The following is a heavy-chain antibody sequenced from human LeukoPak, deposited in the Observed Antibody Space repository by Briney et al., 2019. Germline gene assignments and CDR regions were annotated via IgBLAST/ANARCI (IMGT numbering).Heavy chain of an antibody. CDR3: ARGHCSSTSCYHPWGEWFDP. Sequence: SETLSLTCAVYGGSFSGYYWSWIRQPPGKGLEWIGEINHSGSTNYNPSLKSRVTISVDTSKNQFSLKLSFVTAADTAVYYCARGHCSSTSCYHPWGEWFDPWGQGTLVTVS. J-gene: IGHJ5*02. CDR2: INHSGST. D-gene: IGHD2-2*01. CDR1: GGSFSGYY. V-gene: IGHV4-34*01.